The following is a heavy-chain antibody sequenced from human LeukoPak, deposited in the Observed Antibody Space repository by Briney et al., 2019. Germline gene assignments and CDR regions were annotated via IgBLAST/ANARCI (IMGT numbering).Heavy chain of an antibody. D-gene: IGHD3-10*01. V-gene: IGHV1-18*01. CDR2: ISAYNGNT. Sequence: EASVKVSCKASGYTFTSYGISWVRQAPGQGLKWMGWISAYNGNTNYAQKLQGRVTMTTDTSTSTAYMELRSLRSDDTAVYYCARSSFCRTMVRGVCLDAFDIWGQGTMVTVSS. J-gene: IGHJ3*02. CDR3: ARSSFCRTMVRGVCLDAFDI. CDR1: GYTFTSYG.